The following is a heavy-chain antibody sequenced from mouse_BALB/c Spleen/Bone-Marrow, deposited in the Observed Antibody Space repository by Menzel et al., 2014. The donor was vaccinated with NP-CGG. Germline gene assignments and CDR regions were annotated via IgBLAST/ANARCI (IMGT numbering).Heavy chain of an antibody. J-gene: IGHJ4*01. CDR1: GFNIKDYY. Sequence: EVQRVESGAELVRSGASVKLSCTASGFNIKDYYMHWVKQRPEQGLEWIGRIDPANGNTKYDPKFQGKATITADTSSNTAYLQLSSLTSEDTAVYYCARWEYYAMDYWGQGTSVTVSS. D-gene: IGHD4-1*01. CDR3: ARWEYYAMDY. V-gene: IGHV14-3*02. CDR2: IDPANGNT.